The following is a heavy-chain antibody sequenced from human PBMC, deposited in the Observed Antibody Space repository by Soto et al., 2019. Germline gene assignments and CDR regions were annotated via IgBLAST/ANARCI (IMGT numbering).Heavy chain of an antibody. J-gene: IGHJ6*03. CDR3: ARVHSYYYYMDV. CDR2: ISADDGKT. Sequence: QVQLVQSGGEVKKPGASVKVSCKASGYTFTSYVITWVRQAPGQGLEWMGWISADDGKTDYSQTLQGRVTMTTDTSTRTAHMELRRLTSDDTAVYYCARVHSYYYYMDVWGKGTTVTVSS. V-gene: IGHV1-18*01. CDR1: GYTFTSYV.